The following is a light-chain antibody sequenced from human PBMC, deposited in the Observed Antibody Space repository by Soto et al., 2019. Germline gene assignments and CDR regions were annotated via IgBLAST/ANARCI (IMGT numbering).Light chain of an antibody. CDR1: QSVSSN. CDR3: QQYNNWPPIT. J-gene: IGKJ3*01. CDR2: GAS. Sequence: EIVMTQSPATLSVSPGERATLSCRASQSVSSNLAWYHQKPCQAPRRLIYGASTRAAGIPASFSGSGSGTEFTLTISSLPSEDFAVYYCQQYNNWPPITFGPGTKVDIK. V-gene: IGKV3-15*01.